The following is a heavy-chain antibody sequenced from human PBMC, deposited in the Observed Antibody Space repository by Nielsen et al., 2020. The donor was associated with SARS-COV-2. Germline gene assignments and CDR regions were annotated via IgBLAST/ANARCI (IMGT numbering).Heavy chain of an antibody. V-gene: IGHV1-46*01. D-gene: IGHD3-3*01. Sequence: WVRQAPGQGLEWMGIINPSGGSTSYAQKFQGRVTMTRDTSTSTVYMELSSLRSEDTAVYYCARNRAGYGGYYDFWSGYSPAYYGMDVWGQGTTVTVSS. CDR2: INPSGGST. CDR3: ARNRAGYGGYYDFWSGYSPAYYGMDV. J-gene: IGHJ6*02.